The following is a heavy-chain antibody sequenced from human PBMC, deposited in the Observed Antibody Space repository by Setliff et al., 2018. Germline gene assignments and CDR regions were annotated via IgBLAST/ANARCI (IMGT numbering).Heavy chain of an antibody. D-gene: IGHD4-17*01. CDR3: ARAPPSVPYGDYGPRQYFDL. V-gene: IGHV4-59*11. Sequence: SETLSLTCSVSSGSIGSHNWNWMRQPPGKGLEWIGHVFHTGSTKYNPSLRSRVTISVDTSENYFSFRLTSVTAEDTAVYYCARAPPSVPYGDYGPRQYFDLWGRGSLVTVSS. CDR2: VFHTGST. CDR1: SGSIGSHN. J-gene: IGHJ2*01.